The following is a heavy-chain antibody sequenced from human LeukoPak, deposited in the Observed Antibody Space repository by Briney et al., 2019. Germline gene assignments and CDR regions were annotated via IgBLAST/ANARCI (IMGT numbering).Heavy chain of an antibody. CDR3: ARTTEGGYTYGYFYYYYMDV. V-gene: IGHV4-61*08. CDR1: GGSIASGGYS. D-gene: IGHD5-18*01. Sequence: SETLSLACVVSGGSIASGGYSWSWIRQPPGKGLEWIGYIYYSGSTNYNPSLKSRVTISVDTSKNQFSLKLTSVTAADTAVYYCARTTEGGYTYGYFYYYYMDVWGKGTTVTISS. J-gene: IGHJ6*03. CDR2: IYYSGST.